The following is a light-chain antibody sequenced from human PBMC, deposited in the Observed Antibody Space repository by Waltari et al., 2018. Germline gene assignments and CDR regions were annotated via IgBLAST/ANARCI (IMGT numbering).Light chain of an antibody. CDR2: EVI. CDR3: CSYTSSSTFI. CDR1: RSAVGNDTF. Sequence: QPALTQPASVSGSPGQSITIPCPGPRSAVGNDTFVSWYQHHPGKAPKLIIYEVIKRPSGLSSRFSGSKSGNTATLTISGLQAEDEADYYCCSYTSSSTFIFGTGTKVTVL. V-gene: IGLV2-23*02. J-gene: IGLJ1*01.